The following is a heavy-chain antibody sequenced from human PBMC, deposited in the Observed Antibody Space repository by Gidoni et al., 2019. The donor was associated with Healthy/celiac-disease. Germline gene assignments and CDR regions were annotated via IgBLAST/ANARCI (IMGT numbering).Heavy chain of an antibody. D-gene: IGHD2-2*01. CDR2: IYTSGST. Sequence: QVQLQESGPGLVKPSQTLSLTCTVSGGSISSGSYYWSWLRQPAGKGLELIGRIYTSGSTNYNPSLKSRVTISVDTSKNQFSLKLSSVTAADTAVYYCARGSRGGYCSSTSCYYISSFDYWGQGTLVTVSS. J-gene: IGHJ4*02. CDR1: GGSISSGSYY. CDR3: ARGSRGGYCSSTSCYYISSFDY. V-gene: IGHV4-61*02.